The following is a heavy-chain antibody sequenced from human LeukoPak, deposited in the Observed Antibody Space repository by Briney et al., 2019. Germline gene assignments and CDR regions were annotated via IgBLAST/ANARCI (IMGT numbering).Heavy chain of an antibody. CDR2: INLDGSEK. Sequence: GGSLRLSCTASIFTFGSYWMSWVRQAPGKGPEWVANINLDGSEKYSVDSVKGRFTISRDNAKNSLYLQMNSLRAEDTAVYYCARLVRGVFDYWGQGSLVTVSA. V-gene: IGHV3-7*04. CDR1: IFTFGSYW. J-gene: IGHJ4*02. D-gene: IGHD3-10*01. CDR3: ARLVRGVFDY.